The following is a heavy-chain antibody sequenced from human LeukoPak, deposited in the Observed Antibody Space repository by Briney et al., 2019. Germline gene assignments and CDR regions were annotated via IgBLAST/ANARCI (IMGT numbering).Heavy chain of an antibody. D-gene: IGHD3-9*01. V-gene: IGHV7-4-1*02. CDR3: ARDLGYYDILTGYYHWFDP. J-gene: IGHJ5*02. CDR1: GYTFTSYA. Sequence: ASVKVSCKASGYTFTSYAMNWVRQAPGQGLEWMGWINTNTGNPTYAQGFTGRFVFSLDTSVSTAYLQISSLKAEDTAVYYCARDLGYYDILTGYYHWFDPWGQGTLVTVSS. CDR2: INTNTGNP.